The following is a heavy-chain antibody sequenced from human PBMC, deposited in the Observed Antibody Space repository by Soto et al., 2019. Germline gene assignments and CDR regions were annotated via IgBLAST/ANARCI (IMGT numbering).Heavy chain of an antibody. CDR2: IYYSGST. Sequence: SETLSLTCTVSGGSISSYYWSWIRQPPGKGLEWIGYIYYSGSTNYNPSLKSRVTISVDTSKNQFSLKLSSVTAADTAVYYCARRMVRGVIRYFDYWGQGTLVTVSS. J-gene: IGHJ4*02. CDR1: GGSISSYY. D-gene: IGHD3-10*01. CDR3: ARRMVRGVIRYFDY. V-gene: IGHV4-59*01.